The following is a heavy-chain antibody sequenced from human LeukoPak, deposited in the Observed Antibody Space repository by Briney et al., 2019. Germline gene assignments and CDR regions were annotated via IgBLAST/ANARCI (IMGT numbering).Heavy chain of an antibody. V-gene: IGHV1-69*04. D-gene: IGHD6-13*01. J-gene: IGHJ6*02. CDR3: ARRSSWSAYYYYGMDV. Sequence: SVKVSCKASGYTFTSFGITWVRQAPGQGLEWMGRIIPILGIANYAQKFQGRVTITADKSTSTAYMELSSLRSEDTAVYYCARRSSWSAYYYYGMDVWGQGTTVTVSS. CDR2: IIPILGIA. CDR1: GYTFTSFG.